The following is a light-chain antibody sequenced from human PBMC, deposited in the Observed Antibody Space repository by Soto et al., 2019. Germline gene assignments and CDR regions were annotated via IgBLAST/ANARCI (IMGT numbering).Light chain of an antibody. CDR1: QSVSSSY. J-gene: IGKJ1*01. Sequence: EIVLTQSPGTLSLSPGERATLSCRASQSVSSSYLAWYQQKPGQAPRLLIYGASSRATGIPDRFSGSGYWTEFTLTISRLEPEDFAVYYCQQYGSSPVTFGQGTKVEIK. CDR3: QQYGSSPVT. CDR2: GAS. V-gene: IGKV3-20*01.